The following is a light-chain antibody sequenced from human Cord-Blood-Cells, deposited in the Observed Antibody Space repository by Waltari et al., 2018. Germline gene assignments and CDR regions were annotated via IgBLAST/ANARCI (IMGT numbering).Light chain of an antibody. CDR3: QAYDSSLSGSV. V-gene: IGLV1-40*01. J-gene: IGLJ3*02. CDR1: SCTTGTAYD. Sequence: QSVMTPPPPLSGAPRQSVTSTCTGSSCTTGTAYDVPCYQQLPGTAPNLLSYGNSNRPSGVPGRFSGSKSGTSSSLPNTGIQAEDEADYYCQAYDSSLSGSVFGGGTKQTVL. CDR2: GNS.